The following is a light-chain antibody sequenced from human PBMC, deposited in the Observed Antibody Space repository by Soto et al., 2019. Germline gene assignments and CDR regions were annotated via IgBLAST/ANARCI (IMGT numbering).Light chain of an antibody. V-gene: IGKV2D-29*01. CDR1: QGLVYSDVETY. J-gene: IGKJ5*01. CDR3: MHSIQLPLT. CDR2: AVS. Sequence: EIVLTQSPLSLSVTPGQPASISCKSIQGLVYSDVETYLYWYLLKSGQPPQLLVSAVSNRFSGVSDRFSGSGSGTDFTLKISRVDVEDGGVYYCMHSIQLPLTFGQGTRLEIK.